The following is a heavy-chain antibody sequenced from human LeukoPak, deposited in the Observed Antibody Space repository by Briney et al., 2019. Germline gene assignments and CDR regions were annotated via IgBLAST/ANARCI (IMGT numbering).Heavy chain of an antibody. J-gene: IGHJ4*02. D-gene: IGHD1-26*01. V-gene: IGHV3-23*01. CDR2: INSSGGDT. CDR3: AKDAVGATAYYFDY. Sequence: GGSLRLSCAASGFTFDDYAMSWVRQAPGKGLEWVSAINSSGGDTYYAGSVKGRFTISRDNSKNTLYLQMNSLRAEDTAVYYCAKDAVGATAYYFDYWGQGTLVTVSS. CDR1: GFTFDDYA.